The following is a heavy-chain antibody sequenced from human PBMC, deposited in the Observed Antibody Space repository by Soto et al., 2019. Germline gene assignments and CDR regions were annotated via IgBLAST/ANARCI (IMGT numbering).Heavy chain of an antibody. CDR1: GGSISSYY. Sequence: SETLSLTCTVSGGSISSYYWSWIRQPAGEGLEWIGRIYTSGSTNYNPSLKSRVTMSVDTSKNQFSLKLSSVTAADTAVYYCARSSGFYSRNWFDPWGQGTLVTVSS. CDR3: ARSSGFYSRNWFDP. J-gene: IGHJ5*02. V-gene: IGHV4-4*07. D-gene: IGHD6-19*01. CDR2: IYTSGST.